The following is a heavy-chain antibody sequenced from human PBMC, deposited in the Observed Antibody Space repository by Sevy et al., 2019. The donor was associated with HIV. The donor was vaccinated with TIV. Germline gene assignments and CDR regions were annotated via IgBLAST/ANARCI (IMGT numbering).Heavy chain of an antibody. J-gene: IGHJ6*02. CDR2: ISDSDDSI. D-gene: IGHD4-17*01. CDR3: ARDHVKDGDLGDYYYFAMDV. V-gene: IGHV3-11*01. Sequence: GGSLRLSCAASGFILSDYYMSWIRQAPGKGLEWLSYISDSDDSICYSDSVKGRFTISWDKTKNSLYLQMNSLRAEDTAVYYCARDHVKDGDLGDYYYFAMDVWGQGTTVTVSS. CDR1: GFILSDYY.